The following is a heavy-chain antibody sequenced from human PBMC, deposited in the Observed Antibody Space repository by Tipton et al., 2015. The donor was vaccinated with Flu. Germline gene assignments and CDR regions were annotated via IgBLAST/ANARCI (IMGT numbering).Heavy chain of an antibody. CDR1: GGSISSLY. D-gene: IGHD6-13*01. J-gene: IGHJ4*02. CDR3: ARMGVAAGSFYIDS. CDR2: VFYSGST. V-gene: IGHV4-59*08. Sequence: TLSLTCTVSGGSISSLYWSWIRQPSGKGLEWIGYVFYSGSTHYNPSLKSRVTISADTSKTQFSLRLSSVTAADTAVYYCARMGVAAGSFYIDSWGQGTLVTVSS.